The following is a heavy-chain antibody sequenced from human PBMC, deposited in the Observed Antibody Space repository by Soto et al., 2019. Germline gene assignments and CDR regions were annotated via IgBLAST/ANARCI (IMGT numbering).Heavy chain of an antibody. D-gene: IGHD3-9*01. CDR2: IIPIFGTA. CDR3: ASEILTGFKHDRFTWFDP. CDR1: GGTFSSYA. J-gene: IGHJ5*02. Sequence: SVKVSCKASGGTFSSYAISWVRQAPGQGLEWMGGIIPIFGTANYAQKFQGRVTITADESTSTAYMELSSLRSEDTAVYYCASEILTGFKHDRFTWFDPWGQGTLVTVSS. V-gene: IGHV1-69*13.